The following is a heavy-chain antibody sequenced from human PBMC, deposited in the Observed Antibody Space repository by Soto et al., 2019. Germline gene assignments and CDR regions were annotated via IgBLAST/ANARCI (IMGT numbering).Heavy chain of an antibody. J-gene: IGHJ6*02. CDR3: ARQVLRYFDWLSSADGMDV. CDR1: GGSFSGYY. V-gene: IGHV4-34*01. Sequence: PSETLSLTCAVYGGSFSGYYWSWIRQPPGKGLEWIGEINHSGSTNYNPSLKSRVTISVDTSKNQFSLKLSSVTAADTAVYYCARQVLRYFDWLSSADGMDVWGQGTTVTVPS. CDR2: INHSGST. D-gene: IGHD3-9*01.